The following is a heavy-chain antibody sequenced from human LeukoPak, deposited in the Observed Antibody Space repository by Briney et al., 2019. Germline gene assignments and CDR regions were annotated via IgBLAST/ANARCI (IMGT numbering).Heavy chain of an antibody. J-gene: IGHJ6*02. CDR1: GYTFTSYG. CDR2: ISAYKGNT. Sequence: ASVKVSCKASGYTFTSYGISWVRQAPGQGLEWMGWISAYKGNTNYAQKLQGRVTMTTDTSTSTAYMELRSLRSDDTAVYYCARDPRYSGYGYYYYGMDVWGQGTTVTVSS. D-gene: IGHD5-12*01. CDR3: ARDPRYSGYGYYYYGMDV. V-gene: IGHV1-18*01.